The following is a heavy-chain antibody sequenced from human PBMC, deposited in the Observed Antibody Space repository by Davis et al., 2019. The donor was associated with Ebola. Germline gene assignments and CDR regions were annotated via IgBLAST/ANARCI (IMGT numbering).Heavy chain of an antibody. CDR2: IFDSGSP. D-gene: IGHD5-18*01. CDR1: GVSITPYY. V-gene: IGHV4-59*01. Sequence: MPGGSLRLSCNVSGVSITPYYWNWIRQPPGKGLEFIGYIFDSGSPKYNPSLKSRVTMSADASENQVSLKLTSVTAADTATYYCVGGYNFDYWGQGALVIVSS. CDR3: VGGYNFDY. J-gene: IGHJ4*02.